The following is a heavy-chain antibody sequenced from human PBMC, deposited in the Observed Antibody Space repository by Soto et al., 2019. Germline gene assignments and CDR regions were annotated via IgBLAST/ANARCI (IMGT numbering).Heavy chain of an antibody. V-gene: IGHV3-23*01. J-gene: IGHJ3*02. CDR3: TKGTWLDI. Sequence: EVQLLESGGGFEQPGGALRLSCAASGFIFGSHDMSWVRQAPGKALEWVSSISVSDPGTYYADSVKGRFTTSRDISKNTLFLQMDSLRAEDTALYYCTKGTWLDIWGQGTMVTVSS. D-gene: IGHD6-19*01. CDR2: ISVSDPGT. CDR1: GFIFGSHD.